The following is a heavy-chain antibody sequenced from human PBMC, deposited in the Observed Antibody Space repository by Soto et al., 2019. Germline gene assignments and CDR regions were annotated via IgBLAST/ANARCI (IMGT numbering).Heavy chain of an antibody. CDR2: IIPIFGTA. CDR3: ARGLSSSLAYYFYGMDV. CDR1: GGTFSSYA. J-gene: IGHJ6*02. Sequence: QVQLVQSGAEVKKPGSSVKVSCKASGGTFSSYAISWVRQAPGQGLEWMGGIIPIFGTANYAQKFQGRVTITADESTSTAYLELSSLRSEDTAVYYCARGLSSSLAYYFYGMDVWGQGTTVTVSS. V-gene: IGHV1-69*01. D-gene: IGHD6-6*01.